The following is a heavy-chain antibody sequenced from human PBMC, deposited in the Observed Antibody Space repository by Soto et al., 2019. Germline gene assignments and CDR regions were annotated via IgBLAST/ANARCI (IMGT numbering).Heavy chain of an antibody. J-gene: IGHJ5*02. CDR1: GYRFTSYW. V-gene: IGHV5-51*01. CDR2: IFPSDSDT. Sequence: GESLKISCRTSGYRFTSYWIAWVRQMPGKGLGWMGIIFPSDSDTRYSPSFQGQVTISADRSTSTVFLQWASLKASDTVVYFCARKDKSGYFNWFDPWGQGTLVTVSS. CDR3: ARKDKSGYFNWFDP. D-gene: IGHD3-22*01.